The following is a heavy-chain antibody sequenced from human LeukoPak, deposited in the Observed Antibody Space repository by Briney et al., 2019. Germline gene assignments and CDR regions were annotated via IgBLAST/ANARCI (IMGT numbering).Heavy chain of an antibody. CDR3: AKQPDSSGYWYYFDY. CDR2: ISYDGSNK. V-gene: IGHV3-30*18. J-gene: IGHJ4*02. Sequence: SGGSLRLSCAASGFTFSSYGMHWVRQAPGKGLEWVAVISYDGSNKYYADSVKGRFTISRDNSKNTLYLQMNSLRAEDTAVYYCAKQPDSSGYWYYFDYWGQGTLVTVSS. D-gene: IGHD3-22*01. CDR1: GFTFSSYG.